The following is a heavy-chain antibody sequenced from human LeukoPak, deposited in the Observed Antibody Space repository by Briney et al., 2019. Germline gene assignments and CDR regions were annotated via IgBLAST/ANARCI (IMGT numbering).Heavy chain of an antibody. D-gene: IGHD2-15*01. CDR3: ARLIVDDY. CDR2: IYYSGST. J-gene: IGHJ4*02. CDR1: GGSISSSSYY. Sequence: PSETLSLTCTVSGGSISSSSYYWGWIRQPPGQGLEWIGSIYYSGSTYYNPSLKSRVTISVDTSKNQFSLKLSSVTAADTAVYYCARLIVDDYWGQGTLVTVSS. V-gene: IGHV4-39*01.